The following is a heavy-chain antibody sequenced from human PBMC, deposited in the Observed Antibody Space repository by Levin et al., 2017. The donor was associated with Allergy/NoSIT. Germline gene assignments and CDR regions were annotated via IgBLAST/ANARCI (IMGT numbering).Heavy chain of an antibody. Sequence: PGGSLRLSCAASGFTFSSYGMHWVRQAPGKGLEWVAVIWYDGSIKSYADSVKGRFTISRDNSKNTPYLQMNSLRAEDTAVYYCARDHSWIAATGTYFDYWGQGTLVTVSS. V-gene: IGHV3-33*01. CDR2: IWYDGSIK. CDR3: ARDHSWIAATGTYFDY. J-gene: IGHJ4*02. D-gene: IGHD6-13*01. CDR1: GFTFSSYG.